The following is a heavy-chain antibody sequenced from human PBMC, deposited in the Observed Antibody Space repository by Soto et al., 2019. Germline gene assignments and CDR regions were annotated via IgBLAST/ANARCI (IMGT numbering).Heavy chain of an antibody. V-gene: IGHV2-5*02. CDR2: IYWDDDK. CDR3: ARNSPIAAAGALDY. Sequence: QITLKESGPTLVKPTQTLTLTCTFSGFSLSTSGVGVGWIRQPPGKALEWLALIYWDDDKRYSPSLKSRLTITKDTSKNQVVLTMTNMDPVDTATYYCARNSPIAAAGALDYWGQGTLVTVSS. CDR1: GFSLSTSGVG. D-gene: IGHD6-13*01. J-gene: IGHJ4*02.